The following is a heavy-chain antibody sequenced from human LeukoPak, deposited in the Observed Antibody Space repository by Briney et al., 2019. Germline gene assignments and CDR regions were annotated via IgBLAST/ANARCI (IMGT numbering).Heavy chain of an antibody. CDR2: ISAYNGNT. D-gene: IGHD2-2*01. Sequence: ASVKVSCKASGYTFTSYGISWVRQAPGQGLEWMGWISAYNGNTNYAQKLQGRVTMTTDTSTSTAYMELRSLRSDDTAVYYCARRLGSTPSSSYGMDVWGQGTTVTVSS. CDR1: GYTFTSYG. CDR3: ARRLGSTPSSSYGMDV. V-gene: IGHV1-18*01. J-gene: IGHJ6*02.